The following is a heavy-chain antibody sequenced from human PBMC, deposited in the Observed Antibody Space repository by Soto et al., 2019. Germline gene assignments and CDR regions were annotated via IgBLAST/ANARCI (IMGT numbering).Heavy chain of an antibody. Sequence: QVQLVESGGGVVQPGRSLRLSCAASGFTFSSYGMHWVRQAPGEGLEWVAVIWYDGSNKYYADSVKGRFTISRDNSKNTLYLQMNSLRAEDTAVYYCARTPDSSSWFYFDYWGQGTLVTVSS. CDR2: IWYDGSNK. J-gene: IGHJ4*02. D-gene: IGHD6-13*01. V-gene: IGHV3-33*01. CDR1: GFTFSSYG. CDR3: ARTPDSSSWFYFDY.